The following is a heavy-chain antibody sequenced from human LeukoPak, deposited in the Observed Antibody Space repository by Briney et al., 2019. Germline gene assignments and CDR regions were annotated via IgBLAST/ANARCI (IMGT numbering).Heavy chain of an antibody. CDR1: GFTFSSYW. CDR3: AKVTLTTVTTAQDGDY. J-gene: IGHJ4*02. Sequence: PGGSLRLSCAASGFTFSSYWMHWVRQAPGKGLVWVSRINSDGSSTSYADSVKGRFTISRDNSKNTLYLQMNSLRAEDTAVYYCAKVTLTTVTTAQDGDYWGQGTLVTVSS. V-gene: IGHV3-74*01. CDR2: INSDGSST. D-gene: IGHD4-17*01.